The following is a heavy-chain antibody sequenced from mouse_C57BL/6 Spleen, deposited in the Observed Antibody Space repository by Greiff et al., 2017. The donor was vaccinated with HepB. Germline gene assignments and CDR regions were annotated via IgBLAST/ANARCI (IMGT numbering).Heavy chain of an antibody. CDR2: IDPSDSYT. CDR3: ARRGITTIVVPNYFDY. J-gene: IGHJ2*01. D-gene: IGHD1-1*01. V-gene: IGHV1-50*01. Sequence: VQLQQPGAELVKPGASVKLSCKASGYTFTSYWMQWVKQRPGQGLEWIGEIDPSDSYTNYNQKFKGKATLTVDTSSSTAYMQLSSLTSEDSAVYYCARRGITTIVVPNYFDYWGQGTTLTVSS. CDR1: GYTFTSYW.